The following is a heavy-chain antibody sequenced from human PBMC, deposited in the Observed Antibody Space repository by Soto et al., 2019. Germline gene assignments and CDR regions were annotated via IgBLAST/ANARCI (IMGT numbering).Heavy chain of an antibody. J-gene: IGHJ6*02. Sequence: GASVKVSCKASGYTFTSYGISWVRQAPGQGLEWMGWISAYNGNTNYAQKLQGRVTMTTDTSTSTAYMELRSLRSDDTAVYYCARENHILTGYPIHYYYGMDVWGQGTTVTVSS. D-gene: IGHD3-9*01. V-gene: IGHV1-18*01. CDR3: ARENHILTGYPIHYYYGMDV. CDR2: ISAYNGNT. CDR1: GYTFTSYG.